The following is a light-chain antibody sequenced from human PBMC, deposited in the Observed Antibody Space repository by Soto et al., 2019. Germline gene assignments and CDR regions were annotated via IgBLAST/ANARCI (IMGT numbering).Light chain of an antibody. V-gene: IGLV1-36*01. CDR1: RSNIGNNA. CDR2: YDD. J-gene: IGLJ3*02. Sequence: QSVVTQPPSVSEAPRQRVTISCSGSRSNIGNNAVNWYQQVPGKAPKLLIYYDDLLPSGVSDRFSGSKSGTSASLAISGRQSADEADYYCAAWDDRLNGPVFGGGTKLTVL. CDR3: AAWDDRLNGPV.